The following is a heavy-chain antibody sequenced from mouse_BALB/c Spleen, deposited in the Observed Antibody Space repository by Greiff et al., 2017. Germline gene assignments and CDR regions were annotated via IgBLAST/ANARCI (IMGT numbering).Heavy chain of an antibody. CDR2: ISSGGSYT. D-gene: IGHD1-1*01. V-gene: IGHV5-9-4*01. J-gene: IGHJ1*01. CDR3: ARAPSYYYGSSYFDV. Sequence: EVQLVESGGGLVKPGGSLKLSCAASGFTFSSYAMSWVRQSPEKRLEWVAEISSGGSYTYYPDTVTGRFTISRDNAKNTLYLEMSSLRSEDTAMYYCARAPSYYYGSSYFDVWGAGTTVTVSS. CDR1: GFTFSSYA.